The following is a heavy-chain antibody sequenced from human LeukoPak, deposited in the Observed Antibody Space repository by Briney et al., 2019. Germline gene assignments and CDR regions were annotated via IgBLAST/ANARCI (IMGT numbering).Heavy chain of an antibody. D-gene: IGHD3-9*01. CDR3: ARLPLEFDWFLL. CDR1: GFTFSNYA. CDR2: ISYDGSN. J-gene: IGHJ4*02. V-gene: IGHV3-30*04. Sequence: GGSLRLSCVASGFTFSNYAIHWVRQAPGKGLEWVAVISYDGSNNYADSVKGRFTISRDNSKNTLYLHMNSLRAEDTAVYYCARLPLEFDWFLLWGQGTLVTVSS.